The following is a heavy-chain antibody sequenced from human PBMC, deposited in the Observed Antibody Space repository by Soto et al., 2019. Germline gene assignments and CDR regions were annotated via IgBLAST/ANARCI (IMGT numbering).Heavy chain of an antibody. Sequence: QVQLVQSGAEVKKPGASVKVSCKASGYTFTGYYRHWVRQAPGQGLEWIGWINPNSGGTNYAQNFQGRVTMTRDTSISTAYMELSRLRSDDTDVYYCARDLSCSGGSCYTSDYWGQGTLVTVSS. CDR1: GYTFTGYY. V-gene: IGHV1-2*02. CDR3: ARDLSCSGGSCYTSDY. J-gene: IGHJ4*02. CDR2: INPNSGGT. D-gene: IGHD2-15*01.